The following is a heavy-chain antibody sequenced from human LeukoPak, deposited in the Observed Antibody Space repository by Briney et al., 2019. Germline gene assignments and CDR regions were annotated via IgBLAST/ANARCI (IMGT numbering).Heavy chain of an antibody. CDR3: AKKFGSSNWYVGFDY. V-gene: IGHV3-23*01. CDR2: IIGSGGTT. CDR1: GFTFSSYA. Sequence: PGGSLRLSCAASGFTFSSYAMSWVRQAPGKGLEWVSVIIGSGGTTYYADSVKGRFTISRDNSKNTLYLQMNSLRVEDMAVYYCAKKFGSSNWYVGFDYWGQGTLVTVSS. J-gene: IGHJ4*02. D-gene: IGHD6-13*01.